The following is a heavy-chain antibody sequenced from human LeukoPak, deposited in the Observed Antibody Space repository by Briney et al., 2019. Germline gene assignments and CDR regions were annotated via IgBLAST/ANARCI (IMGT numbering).Heavy chain of an antibody. V-gene: IGHV3-7*01. J-gene: IGHJ4*02. CDR1: GFTFSGFW. D-gene: IGHD4-17*01. CDR2: IKHDETER. CDR3: VRDGHEHGDLN. Sequence: GGSLRLSCAASGFTFSGFWMSWVRQAPGKGLEWVANIKHDETERYYVDSVKGRFTIFRDNAKNTLFLQMSSLRVEDTGVYYCVRDGHEHGDLNRGQGTLVTVSS.